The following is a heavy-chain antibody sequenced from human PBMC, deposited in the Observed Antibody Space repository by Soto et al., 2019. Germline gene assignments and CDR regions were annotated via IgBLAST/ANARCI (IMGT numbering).Heavy chain of an antibody. V-gene: IGHV4-59*08. CDR3: WTQGFGVLHGLVDV. CDR2: MSYSGYT. D-gene: IGHD3-10*01. CDR1: GGSISSISNHY. Sequence: QVQLQESGPGLVKPSETLSLTCTVSGGSISSISNHYCSWIRLPPGKGLEWIGYMSYSGYTSYNPPLTSRSHISVDTSKNQLSLNLTSVTAADTAVYYCWTQGFGVLHGLVDVWGQGTTVTVSS. J-gene: IGHJ6*02.